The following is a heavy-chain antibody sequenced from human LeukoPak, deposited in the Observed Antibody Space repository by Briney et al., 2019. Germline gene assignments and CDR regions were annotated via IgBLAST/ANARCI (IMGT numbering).Heavy chain of an antibody. CDR1: GGSISSYY. V-gene: IGHV4-59*01. J-gene: IGHJ3*02. D-gene: IGHD3-10*01. Sequence: SGTLSLTCTVSGGSISSYYWSWIRQPPGKGLEWIGYIYYSGSTNYNPSLKSRVTISVDTSKNQFSLKLSSVTAADTAVYYCARDSSGSSGAFDIWGQGTMVTVSS. CDR3: ARDSSGSSGAFDI. CDR2: IYYSGST.